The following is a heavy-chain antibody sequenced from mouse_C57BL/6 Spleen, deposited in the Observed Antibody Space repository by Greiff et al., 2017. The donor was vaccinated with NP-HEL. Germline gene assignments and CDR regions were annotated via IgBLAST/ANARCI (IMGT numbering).Heavy chain of an antibody. J-gene: IGHJ1*03. CDR1: GYTFTSYW. V-gene: IGHV1-7*01. D-gene: IGHD1-1*01. Sequence: VQLQQSGAELAKPGASVKLSCKASGYTFTSYWMHWVKQRPGQGLEWIGYINPSSGYTKYNQKFKDKATLTADKSSSTAYMQLSSLTYEDSAVYYCARSLITTVVAGDVWGTRTTVTVSS. CDR2: INPSSGYT. CDR3: ARSLITTVVAGDV.